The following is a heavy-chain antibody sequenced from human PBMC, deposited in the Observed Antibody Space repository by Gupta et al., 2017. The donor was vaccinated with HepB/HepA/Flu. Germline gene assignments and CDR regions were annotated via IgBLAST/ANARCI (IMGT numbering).Heavy chain of an antibody. Sequence: QVQLQQWGAGLLKPSETLSLTCAVYGGSFSGYYWSWIRQPPGKGLEWIGEINHSGSTNYNPSLKSRVTISVDTYKNQFSLKLSSVTAADTAVYYCARGQTTVTTYYFDYWGQGTLVTVSS. D-gene: IGHD4-4*01. CDR3: ARGQTTVTTYYFDY. V-gene: IGHV4-34*01. CDR2: INHSGST. CDR1: GGSFSGYY. J-gene: IGHJ4*02.